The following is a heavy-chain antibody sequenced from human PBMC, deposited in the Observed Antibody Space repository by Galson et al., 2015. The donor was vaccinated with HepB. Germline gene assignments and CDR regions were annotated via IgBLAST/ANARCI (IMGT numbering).Heavy chain of an antibody. Sequence: SLRLSCAASGFTFSSYGMHWVRQAPGKGLKWVAVIWYDGSNKYYADSVKGRFTISRDNSKNTLYLQMNSLRAEDTAVYYCARGQATDSGSFWEKTKDPDYWGQGTLVTVSS. J-gene: IGHJ4*02. CDR2: IWYDGSNK. CDR3: ARGQATDSGSFWEKTKDPDY. D-gene: IGHD1-26*01. CDR1: GFTFSSYG. V-gene: IGHV3-33*01.